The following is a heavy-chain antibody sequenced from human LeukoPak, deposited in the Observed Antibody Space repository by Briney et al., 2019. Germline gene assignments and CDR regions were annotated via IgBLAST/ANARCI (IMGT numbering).Heavy chain of an antibody. CDR2: ISSSSSYI. CDR1: GFTFSSYA. Sequence: GGSLRLSCAVSGFTFSSYAMSWVRQAPGKGLEWVSSISSSSSYIYYADSVKGRFTISRENAKNSLYLQMNSLRAEDTAVYYCARDMGTRLWFGELLEPRNYYYYGMDVWGQGTLVTVSS. J-gene: IGHJ6*02. V-gene: IGHV3-21*01. D-gene: IGHD3-10*01. CDR3: ARDMGTRLWFGELLEPRNYYYYGMDV.